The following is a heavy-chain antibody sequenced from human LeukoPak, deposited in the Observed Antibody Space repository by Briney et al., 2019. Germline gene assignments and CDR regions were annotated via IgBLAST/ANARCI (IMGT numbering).Heavy chain of an antibody. CDR1: GFTFANYD. J-gene: IGHJ4*02. CDR2: IRASFTP. Sequence: GGSLRLPCAASGFTFANYDMNWVRQAPGKGLEWVSVIRASFTPYYAESVKGRFTISRDNSKNTLYLQMESLRVEDTALYYCVRDSPRGVGYGDLDYWGQGALVTVSS. V-gene: IGHV3-23*01. CDR3: VRDSPRGVGYGDLDY. D-gene: IGHD4-17*01.